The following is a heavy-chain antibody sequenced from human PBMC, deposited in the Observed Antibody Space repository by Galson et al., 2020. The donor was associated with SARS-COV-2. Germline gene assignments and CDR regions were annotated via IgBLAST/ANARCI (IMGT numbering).Heavy chain of an antibody. CDR3: STLRN. D-gene: IGHD3-16*01. CDR2: IKSKADGGTA. Sequence: GESLKISCAASGFSFSDVWMTWVRQAPGKGLEWIAFIKSKADGGTADYAAPAKGRFTISRDDSKRTLYLQMNSLKSDDTAVYYCSTLRNWGQGTLVTVSS. J-gene: IGHJ4*02. CDR1: GFSFSDVW. V-gene: IGHV3-15*01.